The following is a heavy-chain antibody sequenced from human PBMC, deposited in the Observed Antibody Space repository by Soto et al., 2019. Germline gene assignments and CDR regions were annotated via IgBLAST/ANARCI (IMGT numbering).Heavy chain of an antibody. V-gene: IGHV3-21*01. J-gene: IGHJ6*03. D-gene: IGHD6-13*01. CDR3: ARDFMKQLVPDYYYYYMDV. CDR2: ISSGSSYI. CDR1: GFTFSSYS. Sequence: GGSLRLSCAASGFTFSSYSMNWVRQAPGKGLEWVSSISSGSSYIYYADSVKGRFTISRDNAKNSLYLQMNSLRAEDTAVYYCARDFMKQLVPDYYYYYMDVWGKGTTVTVSS.